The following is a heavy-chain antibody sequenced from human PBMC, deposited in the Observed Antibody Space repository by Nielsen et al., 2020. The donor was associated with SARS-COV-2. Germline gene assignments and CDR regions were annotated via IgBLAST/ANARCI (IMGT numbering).Heavy chain of an antibody. Sequence: SLKISCAASGFTFDDYAMHWVRQAPGKGLEWVSGISWNSGSIGYADSVKGRFTISRDNAKNSLYLQMNSLGAEDTALYYCAKADSNYSPGYYFDYWGQGTLVTVSS. CDR3: AKADSNYSPGYYFDY. CDR2: ISWNSGSI. V-gene: IGHV3-9*01. D-gene: IGHD4-11*01. J-gene: IGHJ4*02. CDR1: GFTFDDYA.